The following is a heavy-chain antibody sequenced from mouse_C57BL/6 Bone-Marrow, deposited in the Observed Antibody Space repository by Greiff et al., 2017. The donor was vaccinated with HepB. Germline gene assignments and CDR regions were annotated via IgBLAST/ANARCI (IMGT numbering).Heavy chain of an antibody. CDR3: ARDPIYDGYYEVYFDY. V-gene: IGHV3-6*01. CDR2: ISYDGSN. Sequence: ESGPGLVKPSQSLSLTCSVPGYSITSGYYWNWIRQFPGNKLEWMGYISYDGSNNYNPSLKNRISITRDTSKNQFFLKLNSVTTEDTATYYCARDPIYDGYYEVYFDYWGQGTTLTVSS. D-gene: IGHD2-3*01. CDR1: GYSITSGYY. J-gene: IGHJ2*01.